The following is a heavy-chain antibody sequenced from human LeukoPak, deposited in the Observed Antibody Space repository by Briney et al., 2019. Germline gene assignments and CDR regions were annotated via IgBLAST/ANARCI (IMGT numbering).Heavy chain of an antibody. CDR3: ARDPKTMTTVSNDAFDI. V-gene: IGHV3-21*01. CDR1: GGTFSSYS. J-gene: IGHJ3*02. CDR2: IISSSYK. Sequence: GGSLRLSCAASGGTFSSYSMNWVRQAPGQGLEWVATIISSSYKEYADSVKGRFTISTDNAKNSLYLQMKSLRAEDTAVYYCARDPKTMTTVSNDAFDICGQGKTVTVSS. D-gene: IGHD4-17*01.